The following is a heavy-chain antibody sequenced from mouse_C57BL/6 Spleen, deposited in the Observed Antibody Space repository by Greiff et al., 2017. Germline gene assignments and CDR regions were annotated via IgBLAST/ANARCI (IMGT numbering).Heavy chain of an antibody. CDR3: ARFGYYSVDY. CDR1: GYTFTSYW. Sequence: QVQLQQPGAELVRPGSSVKLSCKASGYTFTSYWMHWVKQRPIQGLEWIGNIDPSDSETHYNQKFKDKATLTVDKSSSTAYMQLSSLTSEDSAVYYCARFGYYSVDYWGQGTTLTVSS. J-gene: IGHJ2*01. D-gene: IGHD2-3*01. CDR2: IDPSDSET. V-gene: IGHV1-52*01.